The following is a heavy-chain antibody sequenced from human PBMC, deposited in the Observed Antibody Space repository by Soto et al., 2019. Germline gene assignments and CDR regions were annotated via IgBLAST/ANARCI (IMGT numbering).Heavy chain of an antibody. D-gene: IGHD6-13*01. V-gene: IGHV3-9*01. CDR1: GFTFDDYD. Sequence: GGSLRLSCSGSGFTFDDYDMHWVRQVPGKGLEWVSGINWNSGSIGYGDSVKGRFAISRDNAKNSLHLRMNSLSAEDTAFYYCVKDESINWYSGHFRHWGQGTPVPVSS. CDR2: INWNSGSI. CDR3: VKDESINWYSGHFRH. J-gene: IGHJ1*01.